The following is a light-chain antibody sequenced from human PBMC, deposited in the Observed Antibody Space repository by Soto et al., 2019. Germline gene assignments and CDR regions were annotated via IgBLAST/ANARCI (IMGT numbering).Light chain of an antibody. CDR1: SSDVGIYNY. CDR2: EVT. V-gene: IGLV2-14*01. J-gene: IGLJ1*01. Sequence: QSAVAQPASVSWSAGQSIAISCTGSSSDVGIYNYVSWYQQHPGKVPKLIIYEVTSRPSGVSIRFSGSKSGNTASLTISGLQPEDEADYYCSSYTTSSTRVFGTGTKVTVL. CDR3: SSYTTSSTRV.